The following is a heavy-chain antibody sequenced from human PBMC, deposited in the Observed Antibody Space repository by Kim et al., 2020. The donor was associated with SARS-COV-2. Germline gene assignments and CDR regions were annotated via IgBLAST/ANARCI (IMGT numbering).Heavy chain of an antibody. Sequence: STNYNPSRKSRVTISVDKSKNQFSLKLSAVTAADTAVYYCARDEHSGSYAWGQGTLVTVSS. V-gene: IGHV4-4*02. J-gene: IGHJ5*02. CDR2: ST. D-gene: IGHD1-26*01. CDR3: ARDEHSGSYA.